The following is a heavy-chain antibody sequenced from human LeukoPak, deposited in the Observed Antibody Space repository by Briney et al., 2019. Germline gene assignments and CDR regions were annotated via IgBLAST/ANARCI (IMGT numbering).Heavy chain of an antibody. J-gene: IGHJ6*02. CDR1: GFTFSDYY. CDR2: ISSSGSTI. V-gene: IGHV3-11*01. Sequence: GGSLRLSCAASGFTFSDYYMSWIRQAPGKGLEWVSYISSSGSTIYYADSVKGRFTISRDNAKNSLYLQMNSLRAEDTAVYYCARDLVRQQLVSRFSVSPGYYYGMDVWGQGTTVTVSS. D-gene: IGHD6-13*01. CDR3: ARDLVRQQLVSRFSVSPGYYYGMDV.